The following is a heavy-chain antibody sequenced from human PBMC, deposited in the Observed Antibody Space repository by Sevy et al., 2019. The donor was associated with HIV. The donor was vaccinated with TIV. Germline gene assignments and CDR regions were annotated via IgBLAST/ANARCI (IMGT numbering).Heavy chain of an antibody. CDR1: GFTFSSYW. D-gene: IGHD3-22*01. CDR2: IKQDGSEK. CDR3: ARIYYYDSSGYVRGYYFDY. J-gene: IGHJ4*02. V-gene: IGHV3-7*01. Sequence: GGSLRLSCAASGFTFSSYWMSWVRQAPGKGLEWVANIKQDGSEKYYVDSVKGRFTISRDNAKNSLYLQMNGLRAEDTAVYYCARIYYYDSSGYVRGYYFDYWGQGTLVTVSS.